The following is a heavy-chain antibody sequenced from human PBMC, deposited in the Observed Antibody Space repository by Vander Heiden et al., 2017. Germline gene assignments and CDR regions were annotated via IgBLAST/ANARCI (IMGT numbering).Heavy chain of an antibody. CDR1: GFTFSAYS. CDR3: ARKGETSTYYFDF. CDR2: ISSSSSYI. J-gene: IGHJ4*02. Sequence: EVQLVEYGGGLVKPGGSLRLPCAASGFTFSAYSINWVRQVPGRGLEWVAFISSSSSYIYYADSVKGRFTISRDNANNSLFLQMDSLRAEDTAVYYCARKGETSTYYFDFWGQGTLVTVSS. D-gene: IGHD3-16*01. V-gene: IGHV3-21*01.